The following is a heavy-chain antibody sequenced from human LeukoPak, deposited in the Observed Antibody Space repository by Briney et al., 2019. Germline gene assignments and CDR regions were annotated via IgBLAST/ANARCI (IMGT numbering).Heavy chain of an antibody. Sequence: ASVKVSCKASGYTFTGYYMHWVRQAPGQPLEWMVWINPNSGGTNYAQKFQGRVTMTRDTSISTAYMELSRLRSDDTAVYYCARDDLPRVRGLKGAPEAFDIWGQGTMVTVSS. CDR3: ARDDLPRVRGLKGAPEAFDI. D-gene: IGHD3-10*01. CDR2: INPNSGGT. J-gene: IGHJ3*02. V-gene: IGHV1-2*02. CDR1: GYTFTGYY.